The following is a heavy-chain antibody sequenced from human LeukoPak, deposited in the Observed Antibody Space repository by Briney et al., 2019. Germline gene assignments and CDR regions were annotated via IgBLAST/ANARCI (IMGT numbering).Heavy chain of an antibody. CDR3: ARVGRDEVTDIYCYNYYMDV. Sequence: SETLSLTCTVSGYSISSGYYWGWIRQPPGKGLEWIGSVYHSGDTYYNPSLESRVTISVDTSKNQFSPRLSSVTAADTAVYYCARVGRDEVTDIYCYNYYMDVWGKGTTVTVSS. CDR1: GYSISSGYY. D-gene: IGHD1-14*01. J-gene: IGHJ6*03. CDR2: VYHSGDT. V-gene: IGHV4-38-2*02.